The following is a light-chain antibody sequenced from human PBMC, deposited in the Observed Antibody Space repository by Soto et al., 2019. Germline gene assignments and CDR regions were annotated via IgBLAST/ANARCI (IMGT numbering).Light chain of an antibody. J-gene: IGKJ4*01. Sequence: ELVLTQSPGTLSLSPGDSATLSCRVSQPISSHRYLACYPQNTGQAPRVLIYGESGRATGIPDRFSGSGSGTDLNLTISRLEPEDFAVYYCQKYDSSPLTFGGGTKVDIK. CDR2: GES. CDR3: QKYDSSPLT. CDR1: QPISSHRY. V-gene: IGKV3-20*01.